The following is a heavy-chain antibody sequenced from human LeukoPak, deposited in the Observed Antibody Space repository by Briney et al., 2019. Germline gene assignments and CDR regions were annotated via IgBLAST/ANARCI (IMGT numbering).Heavy chain of an antibody. V-gene: IGHV3-30-3*01. Sequence: PGGSLRLSCAASGFTFSSYAMHWVRQAPGKGLEWVAVISYDGSNKYYADSVKGRFTISRDNSKNTLYLQMNSLRAEDTAVYYCASPRFNYYGSGSPFDYWGQGTLVTVSS. CDR2: ISYDGSNK. J-gene: IGHJ4*02. CDR3: ASPRFNYYGSGSPFDY. CDR1: GFTFSSYA. D-gene: IGHD3-10*01.